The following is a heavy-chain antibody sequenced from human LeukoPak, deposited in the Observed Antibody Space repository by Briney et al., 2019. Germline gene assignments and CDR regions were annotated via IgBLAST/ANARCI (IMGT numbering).Heavy chain of an antibody. CDR2: ISYDGSNK. Sequence: GRSLRLSCAASGFTFSSYGMHWVRQAPGKGLEWVAVISYDGSNKYYADSVKGRFTISRDNSKNTLYLQMNSLKTEDTAVYYCTTVSGSYLDYWGQGTLVTVSS. V-gene: IGHV3-30*03. J-gene: IGHJ4*02. CDR1: GFTFSSYG. CDR3: TTVSGSYLDY. D-gene: IGHD1-26*01.